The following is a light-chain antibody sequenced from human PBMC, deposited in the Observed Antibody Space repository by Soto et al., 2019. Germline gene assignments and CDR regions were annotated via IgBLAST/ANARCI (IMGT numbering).Light chain of an antibody. CDR3: QSYDSSLSAVV. V-gene: IGLV1-40*01. Sequence: QSVLTQPPSVSGAPGQGVTISCTGSSSNIGAGFEVNWYQQLPGTAPKLLIYGNTNRPSGVPDRFSGSKSGTSASLAITGLQAEDEADYYCQSYDSSLSAVVFGGGTKLPVL. CDR2: GNT. CDR1: SSNIGAGFE. J-gene: IGLJ3*02.